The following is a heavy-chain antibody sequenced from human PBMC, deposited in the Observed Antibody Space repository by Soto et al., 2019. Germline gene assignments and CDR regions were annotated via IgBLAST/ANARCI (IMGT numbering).Heavy chain of an antibody. CDR1: GGTFSSYA. J-gene: IGHJ4*02. CDR3: ARSSPGVPAAPFDY. V-gene: IGHV1-69*06. Sequence: SVKVSGKASGGTFSSYAISWVRQAPGQGLEWMGGIIPIFGTANYAQKFQGRVTITADKSTSTAYMELSSLRSEDTAVYYCARSSPGVPAAPFDYWGQGTLVTVSS. D-gene: IGHD2-2*01. CDR2: IIPIFGTA.